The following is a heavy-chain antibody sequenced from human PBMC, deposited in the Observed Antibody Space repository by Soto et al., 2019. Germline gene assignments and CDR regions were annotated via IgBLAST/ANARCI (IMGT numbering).Heavy chain of an antibody. CDR1: GFTFIDHY. J-gene: IGHJ6*02. CDR3: ARGASGRYNYAYGMDV. Sequence: EVQLVESGGGLVQPGGSLRLSCAGTGFTFIDHYMDWVRQAPGKGLEWVGRTRNKANGYTTEYATSVKGRFTISRDDSKNPLYLQMNSLKIEDTAVYYCARGASGRYNYAYGMDVWGQGTTVTVSS. D-gene: IGHD1-26*01. CDR2: TRNKANGYTT. V-gene: IGHV3-72*01.